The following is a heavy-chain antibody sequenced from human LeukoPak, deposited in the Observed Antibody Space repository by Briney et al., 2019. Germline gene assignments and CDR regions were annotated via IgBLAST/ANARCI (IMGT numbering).Heavy chain of an antibody. V-gene: IGHV4-38-2*02. CDR2: IYHSGST. D-gene: IGHD3-10*01. CDR1: GDSISSGYY. J-gene: IGHJ5*02. Sequence: SETLSLTCTVSGDSISSGYYWGWIRHPPGKGLEGIGRIYHSGSTYYNPSLKSRVTISVDTSKNQFSLRLNSVTAADTAVYYCARDRLWGITYNWFDPWGQGTLVTVSS. CDR3: ARDRLWGITYNWFDP.